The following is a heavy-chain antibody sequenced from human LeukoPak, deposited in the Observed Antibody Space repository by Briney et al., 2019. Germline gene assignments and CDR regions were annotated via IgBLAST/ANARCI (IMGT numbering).Heavy chain of an antibody. D-gene: IGHD3-10*01. CDR2: ISAYNGNT. Sequence: ASVKVSCKASGYSFVFFGVSWVRQAPGQGLEWMGWISAYNGNTNYAQKLQGRVTMTPDTSTSTAYMELRSLRSDDTAVYYCARSTYYYGSGSYDVWGQGTLVTVSS. V-gene: IGHV1-18*01. CDR3: ARSTYYYGSGSYDV. J-gene: IGHJ4*02. CDR1: GYSFVFFG.